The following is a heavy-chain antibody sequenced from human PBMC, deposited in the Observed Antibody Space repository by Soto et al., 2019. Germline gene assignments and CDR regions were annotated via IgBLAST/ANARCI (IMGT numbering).Heavy chain of an antibody. CDR1: GFTFSSYA. J-gene: IGHJ4*02. CDR2: ISGGGINT. Sequence: GGSLRLSCAASGFTFSSYALTWVRQAPGKGLEWVSVISGGGINTLYADSVKGRFTISRDNSKNTLYLQMNSLRADDTAVYYCATVGRANYFDNWGQGTMVTVYS. V-gene: IGHV3-23*01. CDR3: ATVGRANYFDN.